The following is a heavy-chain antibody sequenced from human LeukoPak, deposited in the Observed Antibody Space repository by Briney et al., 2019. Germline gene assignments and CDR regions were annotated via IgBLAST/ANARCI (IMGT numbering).Heavy chain of an antibody. J-gene: IGHJ4*02. D-gene: IGHD3-9*01. CDR2: IYYSGST. V-gene: IGHV4-59*12. CDR1: GGSTSSYY. CDR3: ARERTGCFDY. Sequence: SETLSLTCTVSGGSTSSYYWSWIRQPPGKGLEWIGYIYYSGSTNYNPSLKSRVTISVDTSKNQFSLKLSSVTAADTAVYYCARERTGCFDYWGQGTLVTVSS.